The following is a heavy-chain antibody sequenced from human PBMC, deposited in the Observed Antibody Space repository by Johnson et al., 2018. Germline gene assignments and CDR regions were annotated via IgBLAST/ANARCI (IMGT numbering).Heavy chain of an antibody. J-gene: IGHJ5*02. CDR1: GGTFSSYG. CDR3: ARDRYCSGGSCYGNWFDP. Sequence: QVQLVQSGAEVKKXGSSVKVSCKASGGTFSSYGISWVRQAPGQGLEWMGWISAYNGNTNYAQKLQGRVTMTTYTSTSTAYMELRSMRSDDTAVDYSARDRYCSGGSCYGNWFDPWGQGTLVTVSS. CDR2: ISAYNGNT. D-gene: IGHD2-15*01. V-gene: IGHV1-18*01.